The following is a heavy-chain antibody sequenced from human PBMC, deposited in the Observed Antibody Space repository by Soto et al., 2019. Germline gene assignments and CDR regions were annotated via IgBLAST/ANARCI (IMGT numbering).Heavy chain of an antibody. V-gene: IGHV3-30-3*01. CDR2: ISYDGSNK. J-gene: IGHJ6*02. Sequence: ESGGGVVQPGRSLRLSCAASGFTFSSYAMHWVRQAPGKGLEWVAVISYDGSNKYYADSVKGRFTISRDNSKNTLYLQMNSLRAEDTAVYYCARPNRESYYGSGSTDFYYYGMDVWGQGTTVTVSS. D-gene: IGHD3-10*01. CDR1: GFTFSSYA. CDR3: ARPNRESYYGSGSTDFYYYGMDV.